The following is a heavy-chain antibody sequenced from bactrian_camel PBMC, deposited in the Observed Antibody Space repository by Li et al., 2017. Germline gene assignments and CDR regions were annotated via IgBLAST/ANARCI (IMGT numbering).Heavy chain of an antibody. CDR2: IPSGGGAT. CDR3: IKGPYSVAPGHFGD. CDR1: GVTFSSYP. J-gene: IGHJ6*01. Sequence: VQLVASGGGLVQPGGSLRLSCAASGVTFSSYPMSWVRQAPGKGLEWVSTIPSGGGATYYADSVKGRFTISRDNAKNTLYLQLNSLRTEDTAMYYCIKGPYSVAPGHFGDWGQGTQVTVS. V-gene: IGHV3S31*01. D-gene: IGHD7*01.